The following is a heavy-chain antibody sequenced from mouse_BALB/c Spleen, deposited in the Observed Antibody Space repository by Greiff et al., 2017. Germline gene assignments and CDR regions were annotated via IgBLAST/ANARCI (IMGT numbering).Heavy chain of an antibody. J-gene: IGHJ4*01. V-gene: IGHV3-2*02. Sequence: QSGPGLVKPSQSLSLTCTVTGYSITSDYAWNWIRQFPGNKLEWMGYISYSGSTSYNPSLKSRISITRDTSKNQFFLQLNSVTTEDTATYYCAASTARASYYAMDYWGQGTSVTVSS. D-gene: IGHD3-1*01. CDR3: AASTARASYYAMDY. CDR2: ISYSGST. CDR1: GYSITSDYA.